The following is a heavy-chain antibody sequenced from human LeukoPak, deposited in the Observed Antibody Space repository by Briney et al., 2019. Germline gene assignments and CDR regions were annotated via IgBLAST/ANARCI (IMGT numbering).Heavy chain of an antibody. CDR1: GYTFTSYG. CDR2: ISAYNGNT. Sequence: GASVKVSCKASGYTFTSYGISWVRQAPGQGLEWMGWISAYNGNTNYAQKLQGRVTMTTDTSTSTAYMELSSLRSEDTAVYYCARPGTYYYGSGSYGAFDIWGQGTMVTVSS. CDR3: ARPGTYYYGSGSYGAFDI. D-gene: IGHD3-10*01. J-gene: IGHJ3*02. V-gene: IGHV1-18*01.